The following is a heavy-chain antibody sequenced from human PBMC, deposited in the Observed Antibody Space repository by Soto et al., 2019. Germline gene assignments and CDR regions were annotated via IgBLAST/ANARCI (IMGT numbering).Heavy chain of an antibody. D-gene: IGHD6-13*01. V-gene: IGHV1-18*01. CDR1: GYTFTSYG. CDR3: ARGGLAAAGTDWFDP. Sequence: ASVKVFCKASGYTFTSYGIGWVRQAPGQGLEWMGWISAYNGNTNYAQKLQGRVTMTTDTSTSTAYMELRSLRSDDTAVYYCARGGLAAAGTDWFDPWGQGTLVTVSS. J-gene: IGHJ5*02. CDR2: ISAYNGNT.